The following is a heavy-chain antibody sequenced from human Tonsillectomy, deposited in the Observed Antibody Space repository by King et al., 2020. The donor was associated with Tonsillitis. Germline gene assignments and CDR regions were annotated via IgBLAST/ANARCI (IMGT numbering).Heavy chain of an antibody. CDR2: NIPILGIV. D-gene: IGHD6-13*01. Sequence: VQLVQSGAEVKKPGSSVKVSCKASGGTFSSYTISWVRQAPGQGLEWMGRNIPILGIVNYAQKFQGRVTITADKSTSTAYMEVSSLRSEDTAVYYCARGGEQQLGSDAGFFDYWGQGTLVTVSS. J-gene: IGHJ4*02. CDR3: ARGGEQQLGSDAGFFDY. CDR1: GGTFSSYT. V-gene: IGHV1-69*09.